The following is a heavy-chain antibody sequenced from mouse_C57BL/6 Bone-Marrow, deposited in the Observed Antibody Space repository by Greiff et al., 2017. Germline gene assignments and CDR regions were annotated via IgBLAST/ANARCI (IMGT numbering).Heavy chain of an antibody. J-gene: IGHJ2*01. CDR3: ARSHYYGGDFDD. CDR2: INPSNGGT. CDR1: GYTFTSYW. V-gene: IGHV1-53*01. Sequence: QVQLQQPGPELVKPGASVKLSCKASGYTFTSYWMHWVKQRPGQGLEWIGNINPSNGGTNYNEKFKSKATLTVDKSSSTAYMQLSSLTSEDSAVYYCARSHYYGGDFDDWGKGTTLTVSS. D-gene: IGHD1-2*01.